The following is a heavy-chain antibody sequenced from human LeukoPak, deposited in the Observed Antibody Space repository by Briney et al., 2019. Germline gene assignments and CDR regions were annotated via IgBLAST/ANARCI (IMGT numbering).Heavy chain of an antibody. CDR2: IIPIFGTA. J-gene: IGHJ6*03. V-gene: IGHV1-69*13. Sequence: SVKVSCKASGGTFSSYAISWVRQAPGQGLEWMGGIIPIFGTANYAQKFQGRVTITADESTSTAYMELSSLRSEDTAVYYCARAGPRSGSYYNSRTYYYYYMDVWGKGTTVTISS. D-gene: IGHD3-10*01. CDR1: GGTFSSYA. CDR3: ARAGPRSGSYYNSRTYYYYYMDV.